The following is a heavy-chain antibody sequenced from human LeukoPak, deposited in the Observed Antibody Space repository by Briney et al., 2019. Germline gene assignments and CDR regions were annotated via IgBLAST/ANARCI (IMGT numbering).Heavy chain of an antibody. V-gene: IGHV4-39*01. CDR2: IYYSGNT. J-gene: IGHJ4*02. Sequence: KPSETLSLTCTVSGDSISTSNSYWGWIRQPPGKGLEWIGSIYYSGNTYYNASLKSRVTISVDTSKNQFSLKLTSVTAADTAVYYCARGGSYYVNWGQGTLVTVSS. CDR3: ARGGSYYVN. D-gene: IGHD1-26*01. CDR1: GDSISTSNSY.